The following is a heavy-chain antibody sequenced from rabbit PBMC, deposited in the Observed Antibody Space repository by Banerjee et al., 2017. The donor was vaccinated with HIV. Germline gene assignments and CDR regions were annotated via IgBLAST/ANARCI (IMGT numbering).Heavy chain of an antibody. CDR1: GFSFSSNW. D-gene: IGHD3-3*01. Sequence: LEESGGGLVKPGGTLTLTCTVSGFSFSSNWICWVRQAPGKGLEWIASIYSTNGKIYYATWAKGRFTISKASSAAVTLQMTSLTAADTATYFCATDLVGVGAWNLWGPGTLVTVS. CDR3: ATDLVGVGAWNL. V-gene: IGHV1S45*01. CDR2: IYSTNGKI. J-gene: IGHJ4*01.